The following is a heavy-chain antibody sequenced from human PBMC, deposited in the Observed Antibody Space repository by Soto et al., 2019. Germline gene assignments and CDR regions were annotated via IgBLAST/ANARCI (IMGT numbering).Heavy chain of an antibody. CDR2: SSDGGDST. D-gene: IGHD3-3*01. V-gene: IGHV3-23*01. CDR3: AKHSTTYDSWSGAVKGAFDI. J-gene: IGHJ3*02. CDR1: GFTLSSYA. Sequence: EVQLLESGGGLVQPGGSLRLSCAASGFTLSSYALTWVRQAPGKGLEWVSGSSDGGDSTDYADSVKGRFTVSRDNSKNTLYLQINNLRAEDTAVYYCAKHSTTYDSWSGAVKGAFDIWGQGTMVTVSS.